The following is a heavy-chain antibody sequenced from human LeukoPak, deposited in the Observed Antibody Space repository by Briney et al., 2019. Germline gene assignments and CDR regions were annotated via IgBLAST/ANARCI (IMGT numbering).Heavy chain of an antibody. Sequence: PSETLSLTCAVSGYSISSGYYWGWIRQPPGKGLEWIGSIYHSGSTYYNPSLKSRVTISVDTSKNQFSLKLSSVTAADTAVYYCATYMVRGVVMHAFDIWGQGTMVTVSS. CDR3: ATYMVRGVVMHAFDI. J-gene: IGHJ3*02. D-gene: IGHD3-10*01. CDR1: GYSISSGYY. V-gene: IGHV4-38-2*01. CDR2: IYHSGST.